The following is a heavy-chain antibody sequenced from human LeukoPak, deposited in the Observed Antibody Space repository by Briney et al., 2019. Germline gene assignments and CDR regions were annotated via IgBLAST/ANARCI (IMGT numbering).Heavy chain of an antibody. CDR1: GFTFSSYR. CDR2: ISSSSSYI. V-gene: IGHV3-21*04. J-gene: IGHJ5*02. D-gene: IGHD3-10*01. CDR3: AKAEGSGSRNWFDP. Sequence: PGGSLRLSCAASGFTFSSYRMNWVRQAPGKGLEWVSSISSSSSYIYYADSVKGRFTISRDNSKNTLYLQMNSLRAEDTAVYYCAKAEGSGSRNWFDPWGQGTLVTVSS.